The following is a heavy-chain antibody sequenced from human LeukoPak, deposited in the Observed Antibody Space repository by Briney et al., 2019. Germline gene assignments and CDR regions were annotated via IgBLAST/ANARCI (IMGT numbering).Heavy chain of an antibody. V-gene: IGHV3-23*01. Sequence: GGSLRLSCAASGFTFSNYAMSWVRQAPGKGLAWVSAICGSGGSTFYADSAKGRFTISRDNSKNTLYLQMNSLRAEDTAVYYCARRAGAYSHPYDYWGQGTLVTVSS. CDR3: ARRAGAYSHPYDY. CDR1: GFTFSNYA. J-gene: IGHJ4*02. D-gene: IGHD4/OR15-4a*01. CDR2: ICGSGGST.